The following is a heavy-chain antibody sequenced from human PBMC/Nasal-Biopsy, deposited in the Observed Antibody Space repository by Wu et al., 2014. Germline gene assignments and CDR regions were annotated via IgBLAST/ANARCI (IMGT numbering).Heavy chain of an antibody. D-gene: IGHD4-17*01. Sequence: SCAASGFTFSSSAMTWVRQAPGKGLEWVSAISGSAGNTYYADSVKGRFTISRDNSKNTLYLQMNSLRAEDTAVYYCATGLRDYYYYMVVWGKGTTVTVSS. V-gene: IGHV3-23*01. J-gene: IGHJ6*03. CDR1: GFTFSSSA. CDR3: ATGLRDYYYYMVV. CDR2: ISGSAGNT.